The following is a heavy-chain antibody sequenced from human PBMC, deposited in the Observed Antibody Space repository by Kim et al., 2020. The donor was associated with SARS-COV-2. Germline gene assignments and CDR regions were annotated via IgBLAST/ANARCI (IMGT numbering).Heavy chain of an antibody. CDR1: GFAFSTFG. D-gene: IGHD3-10*01. CDR2: IWYDGSKE. Sequence: GGSLRLSCAASGFAFSTFGIHWVRQAPGKGLEWVAIIWYDGSKEYYEDSVKGRFTVSRDNSQNTLYLQMHSLRPEDTAIYYCAKGFENYYIDSWGQGTLVTVSS. V-gene: IGHV3-33*03. CDR3: AKGFENYYIDS. J-gene: IGHJ4*02.